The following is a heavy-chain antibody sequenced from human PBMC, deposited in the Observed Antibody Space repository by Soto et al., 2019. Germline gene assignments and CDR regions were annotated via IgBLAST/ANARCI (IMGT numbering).Heavy chain of an antibody. CDR1: GFTVSSNY. D-gene: IGHD6-19*01. CDR2: IYSGGST. CDR3: ARDREGIAVAGTWYYYYGMDV. J-gene: IGHJ6*02. Sequence: GGSLRLSCAASGFTVSSNYMSWVRQAPGKGLEWVSVIYSGGSTYYADSVKGRFTISRDNSKNTLYLQMNSLRAEDTAVYYCARDREGIAVAGTWYYYYGMDVWGQGTTVTVS. V-gene: IGHV3-53*01.